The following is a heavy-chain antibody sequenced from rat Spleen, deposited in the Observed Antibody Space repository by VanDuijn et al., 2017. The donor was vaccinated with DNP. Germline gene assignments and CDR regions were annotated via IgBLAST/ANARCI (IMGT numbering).Heavy chain of an antibody. CDR1: GYSLPNYP. Sequence: QVQLKESGPGLVQPSQTLSLTCTVSGYSLPNYPLHWVRQPPGKGLEWLGVIWDDGDTAYNSALKSRLTTTRDTSKSQVFLKVNSLQSEDTATYYCAREDYYSDSPFAYWGQGTLVTVSS. D-gene: IGHD1-2*01. J-gene: IGHJ3*01. CDR2: IWDDGDT. V-gene: IGHV2-32*01. CDR3: AREDYYSDSPFAY.